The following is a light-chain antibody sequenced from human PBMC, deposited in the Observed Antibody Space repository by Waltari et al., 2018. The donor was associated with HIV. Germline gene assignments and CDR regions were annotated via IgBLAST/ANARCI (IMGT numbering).Light chain of an antibody. V-gene: IGKV3D-20*01. Sequence: LLTQSPATLSLSPGETATLSCGTSRSVPTRYVAWYQQQPGLAPRLLIYDASVRATGIPDRFSGSGSGTDFTLTITRVQPQDFAVYYCQQYGSSTWTFGPGTRV. CDR3: QQYGSSTWT. J-gene: IGKJ1*01. CDR1: RSVPTRY. CDR2: DAS.